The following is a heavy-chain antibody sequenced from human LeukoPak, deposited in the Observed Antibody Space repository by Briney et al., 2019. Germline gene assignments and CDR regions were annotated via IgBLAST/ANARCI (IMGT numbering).Heavy chain of an antibody. Sequence: PGGYLRLSCAASGFTFTSYEMNWVRPAPGKGPEWVSYISSSGTNIYYAESVKGRFSMSRDIAKNSLYLQMNSLRADDTAVYYCAREKSSCGGDCLDYWGQGTLVTVSS. V-gene: IGHV3-48*03. CDR3: AREKSSCGGDCLDY. J-gene: IGHJ4*02. CDR1: GFTFTSYE. D-gene: IGHD2-21*02. CDR2: ISSSGTNI.